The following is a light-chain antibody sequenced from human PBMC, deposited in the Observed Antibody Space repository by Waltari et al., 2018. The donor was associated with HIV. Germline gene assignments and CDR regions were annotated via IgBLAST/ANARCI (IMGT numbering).Light chain of an antibody. CDR1: RSDVGGYNH. V-gene: IGLV2-14*01. CDR2: DVS. CDR3: SSYTSSSTWV. Sequence: QSALTQPASVSGSPGQSITISCTGTRSDVGGYNHVSWYQQHPGKAPKLMIYDVSNRPSGVSNRFSGSKSGNTASLTISGLRAEDEADYYCSSYTSSSTWVFGGGTKLTVL. J-gene: IGLJ3*02.